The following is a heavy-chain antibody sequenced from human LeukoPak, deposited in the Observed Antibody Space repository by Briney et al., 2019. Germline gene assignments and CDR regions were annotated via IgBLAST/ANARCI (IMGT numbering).Heavy chain of an antibody. CDR2: IWYEGSNK. V-gene: IGHV3-33*06. CDR1: GFTFSSYG. Sequence: PGGSLRLSCAASGFTFSSYGMHWVRQAPGKGLEWVAGIWYEGSNKYYADSVKGRFTISRDSSKNTLYLQMNGLRAEDTAVYYCAKEQEMSAITSSFEYWGQGTLVTVSS. CDR3: AKEQEMSAITSSFEY. D-gene: IGHD5-24*01. J-gene: IGHJ4*02.